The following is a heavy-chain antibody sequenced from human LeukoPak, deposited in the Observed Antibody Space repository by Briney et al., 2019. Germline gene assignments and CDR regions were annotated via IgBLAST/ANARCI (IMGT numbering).Heavy chain of an antibody. J-gene: IGHJ5*02. CDR3: ARDWGFDP. V-gene: IGHV3-53*01. D-gene: IGHD3-16*01. Sequence: GGSLRLSVPPSGLPVVTNYMAGVGQAQGKGLEWVSVIYSGGSTYYADSVKGRFTISRDNSKNTLYLQMNSLRAEDTAVYYCARDWGFDPWGQGTLVTVSS. CDR2: IYSGGST. CDR1: GLPVVTNY.